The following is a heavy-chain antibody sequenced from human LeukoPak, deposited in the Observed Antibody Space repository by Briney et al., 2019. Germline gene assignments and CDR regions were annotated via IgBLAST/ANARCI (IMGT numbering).Heavy chain of an antibody. CDR1: GYSFISYW. J-gene: IGHJ4*02. CDR2: IHPGNSET. CDR3: AIHNNYAFED. D-gene: IGHD5-18*01. Sequence: GESLKISCEASGYSFISYWIGWVRQMRGKGLEWVAIIHPGNSETRYSPSFQGQLSISADKSLSTAFLQWSSLKASDTAMYYCAIHNNYAFEDLGQGTLVAVSS. V-gene: IGHV5-51*01.